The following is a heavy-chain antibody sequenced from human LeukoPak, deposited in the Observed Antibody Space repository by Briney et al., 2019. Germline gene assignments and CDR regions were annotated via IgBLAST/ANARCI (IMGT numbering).Heavy chain of an antibody. J-gene: IGHJ5*02. D-gene: IGHD3-22*01. Sequence: GGSLRLSCAASGFTFSDYYMSWIRQAPGKGLEWVSYISSSGSTIYYADSVKGRFTISRDNAKNSLYLQMNSLRAEDTAVYYCARSHYYDSSAIIEYNWFDPWGQGTLVTVSS. CDR2: ISSSGSTI. V-gene: IGHV3-11*01. CDR3: ARSHYYDSSAIIEYNWFDP. CDR1: GFTFSDYY.